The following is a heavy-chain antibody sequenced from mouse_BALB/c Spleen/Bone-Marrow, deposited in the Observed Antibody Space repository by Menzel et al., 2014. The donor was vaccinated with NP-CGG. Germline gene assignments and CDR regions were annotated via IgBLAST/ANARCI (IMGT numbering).Heavy chain of an antibody. CDR2: INTGSNTI. Sequence: SGGNLIHRGGSLMLSCAASGFDISRSWLRWIRPAPGKGLEWIGEINTGSNTINYTPSLKDKFIISRENAKNKLSLQMSKVGSEDEALYYCARRGYFGWFVYWGEATLATISA. D-gene: IGHD2-3*01. V-gene: IGHV4-1*02. CDR1: GFDISRSW. J-gene: IGHJ3*01. CDR3: ARRGYFGWFVY.